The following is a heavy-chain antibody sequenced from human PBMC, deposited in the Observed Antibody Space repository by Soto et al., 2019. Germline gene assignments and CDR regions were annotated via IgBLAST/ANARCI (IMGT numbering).Heavy chain of an antibody. J-gene: IGHJ4*02. CDR3: SKDHDFWSGYPDY. D-gene: IGHD3-3*01. V-gene: IGHV3-9*01. CDR2: ISWNSGSI. CDR1: GFTFDDYA. Sequence: SLSLSCAASGFTFDDYAMHWVRQAPGKGLEWVSGISWNSGSIGYADSVKGRFTISRDNAKNSLYLQMNSLRAEDTALYYCSKDHDFWSGYPDYWGQRTLVLVSS.